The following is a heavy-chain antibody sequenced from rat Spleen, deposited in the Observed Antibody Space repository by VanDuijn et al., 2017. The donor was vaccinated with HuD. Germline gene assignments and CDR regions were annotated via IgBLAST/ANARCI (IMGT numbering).Heavy chain of an antibody. V-gene: IGHV5-29*01. J-gene: IGHJ2*01. CDR1: GFTFSDYD. D-gene: IGHD1-9*01. CDR3: ARRHYGYTDYFDY. Sequence: EVQLVESGGGLVQPGRSLKLSCAASGFTFSDYDMAWVRQAPAKGLEWVATISSDGSSTYYRDSVKGRFTISRDNAKRTLFLQMDSLRSDDTATYFCARRHYGYTDYFDYWGQGVMVTVSS. CDR2: ISSDGSST.